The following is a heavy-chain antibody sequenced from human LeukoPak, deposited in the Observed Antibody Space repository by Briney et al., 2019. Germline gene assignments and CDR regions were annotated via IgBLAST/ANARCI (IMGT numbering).Heavy chain of an antibody. J-gene: IGHJ4*02. V-gene: IGHV3-21*01. CDR3: ARAKSNDSGSYSFDY. Sequence: GGALRLSCSASGFTFSSYSMNWVRQAPGKGLEWVSSISSSSSYIYYADSVKGRFTSSRDNAKNSLYLQMNSLRAEDTAVYYCARAKSNDSGSYSFDYWGQGTLVTVSS. CDR2: ISSSSSYI. D-gene: IGHD1-26*01. CDR1: GFTFSSYS.